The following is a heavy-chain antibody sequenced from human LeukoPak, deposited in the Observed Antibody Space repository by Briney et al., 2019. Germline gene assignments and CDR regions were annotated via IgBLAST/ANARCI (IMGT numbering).Heavy chain of an antibody. CDR2: ISSSSSTI. CDR3: ARDGHYDSSGYYSLDI. Sequence: GGSLRLSCAASGFTFSSYSMNWVRQAPGKGLEWVSYISSSSSTIYYADSVKGRFTISRDNAKNSLYLQMNSLRAEDTAVYYCARDGHYDSSGYYSLDIWGQGTMVTVSS. D-gene: IGHD3-22*01. V-gene: IGHV3-48*04. CDR1: GFTFSSYS. J-gene: IGHJ3*02.